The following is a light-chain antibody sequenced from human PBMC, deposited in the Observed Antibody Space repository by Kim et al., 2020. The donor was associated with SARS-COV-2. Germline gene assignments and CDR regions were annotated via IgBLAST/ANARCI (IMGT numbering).Light chain of an antibody. CDR2: QDN. J-gene: IGLJ3*02. Sequence: SYELTQPPSVSVSPGQTVSITCSGDRLGEKFVSWYQQKPGQSPVVVIYQDNKRPSGIPERFSGSSSGNTATLTISGTQPMDEADYYCQAWHSNTEGVFGGGTRLTVL. V-gene: IGLV3-1*01. CDR1: RLGEKF. CDR3: QAWHSNTEGV.